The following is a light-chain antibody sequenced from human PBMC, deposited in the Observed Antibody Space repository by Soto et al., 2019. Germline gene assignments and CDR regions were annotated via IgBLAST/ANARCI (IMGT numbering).Light chain of an antibody. V-gene: IGKV1-5*01. Sequence: DIQMTQSPSTLSASVGDRVTITCRASQSIGSWLAWYQQKPGKAPNLLIYDASSLESGVPSRFSGNGSGTEFTLTLSSLQPDDFATYYCQQYNSYSYTFGQGTRLEIK. J-gene: IGKJ5*01. CDR2: DAS. CDR1: QSIGSW. CDR3: QQYNSYSYT.